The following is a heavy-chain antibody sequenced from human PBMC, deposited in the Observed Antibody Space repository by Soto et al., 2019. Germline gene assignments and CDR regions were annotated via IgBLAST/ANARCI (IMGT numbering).Heavy chain of an antibody. J-gene: IGHJ4*02. D-gene: IGHD6-19*01. V-gene: IGHV1-69*13. CDR1: RGTFSSYA. CDR3: ARGTGGIAVAGTY. CDR2: IIPIFGTA. Sequence: GASVKVSCKASRGTFSSYALSCVRQAPGQGLEWMGGIIPIFGTANYAQKFQGRVTITADESTSTAYMELSSLRSEDTAVYYCARGTGGIAVAGTYWGQGTLVTVSS.